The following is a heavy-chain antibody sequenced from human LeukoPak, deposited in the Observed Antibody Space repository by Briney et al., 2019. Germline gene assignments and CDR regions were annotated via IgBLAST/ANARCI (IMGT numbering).Heavy chain of an antibody. V-gene: IGHV1-46*01. D-gene: IGHD2-21*02. CDR3: AREGTAGFDY. Sequence: GDSVKVSCKASGYTFSSYYMHWVRQAPGQGLEWMGIINPSGGSTSYAQKFQGRVTMTRETSTRTVYMELSSLRSEDTAVYYCAREGTAGFDYWGQGTLVTV. CDR1: GYTFSSYY. J-gene: IGHJ4*02. CDR2: INPSGGST.